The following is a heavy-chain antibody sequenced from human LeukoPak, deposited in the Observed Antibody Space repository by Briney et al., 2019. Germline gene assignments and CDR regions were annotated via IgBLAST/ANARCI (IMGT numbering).Heavy chain of an antibody. CDR3: ARRGSGWYVDY. Sequence: GESLKIFCKGSGYTFTSYWIGWVRQMPGKGLEWMGIIYPVDSDTRYSPSFQGQVSISVDKSISTAYLQWSSLKASDTAMYYCARRGSGWYVDYWGQGTLVTVSS. CDR2: IYPVDSDT. V-gene: IGHV5-51*01. CDR1: GYTFTSYW. D-gene: IGHD6-19*01. J-gene: IGHJ4*02.